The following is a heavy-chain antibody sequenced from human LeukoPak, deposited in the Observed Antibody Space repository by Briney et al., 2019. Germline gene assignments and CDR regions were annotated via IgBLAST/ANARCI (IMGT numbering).Heavy chain of an antibody. V-gene: IGHV3-9*01. D-gene: IGHD2-2*02. CDR3: AQDVYRVAIYYFDY. CDR1: GFTFDDYA. CDR2: ISWNSGSI. J-gene: IGHJ4*02. Sequence: GGSLRLSCAASGFTFDDYAMHWVRQAPGKGLEWVSGISWNSGSIGYADSVKGRFTISRDNAKNSLYLQMNSLRAEDTALYYCAQDVYRVAIYYFDYWGQGTLVTVSS.